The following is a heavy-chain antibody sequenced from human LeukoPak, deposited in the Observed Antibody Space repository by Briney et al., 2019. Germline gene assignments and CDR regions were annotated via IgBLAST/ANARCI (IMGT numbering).Heavy chain of an antibody. J-gene: IGHJ5*02. CDR2: INPNSGGT. D-gene: IGHD1-7*01. Sequence: GASVKVSCKASGYTFTGYYMHWVRQAPGQGLEWMGWINPNSGGTNYAQKFQGRVTMTRDTSISTAYMELSRLRSDDTAVYYCARARNWNYFTWFDPWGQGTLVTVSS. CDR1: GYTFTGYY. CDR3: ARARNWNYFTWFDP. V-gene: IGHV1-2*02.